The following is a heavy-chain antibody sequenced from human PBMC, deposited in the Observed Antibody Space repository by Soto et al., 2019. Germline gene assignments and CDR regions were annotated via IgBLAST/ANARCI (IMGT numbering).Heavy chain of an antibody. CDR2: INPNSGGT. D-gene: IGHD2-15*01. J-gene: IGHJ4*01. V-gene: IGHV1-2*04. CDR1: GYTFTGYY. CDR3: AVSRYCSGGSCYQFDY. Sequence: ASVKVSCKASGYTFTGYYMHWVRQAPGQGLEWMGWINPNSGGTNNEQKLQGWVTMTRDTSISTANMELSRLRSDDTAVYYCAVSRYCSGGSCYQFDYWG.